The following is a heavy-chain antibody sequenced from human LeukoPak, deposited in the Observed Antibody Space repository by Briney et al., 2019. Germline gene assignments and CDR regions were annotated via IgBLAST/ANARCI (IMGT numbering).Heavy chain of an antibody. Sequence: PGGSLRLSCAASGFTLSTIYMSWVSHPHEKWLEWVSVIYSGGSTYYADSVKGRFTISRDNSKNTLYLQMNSLRAEDTAVYYCARVEEGHFDYWGQGTLVTVSS. V-gene: IGHV3-53*01. CDR3: ARVEEGHFDY. CDR1: GFTLSTIY. CDR2: IYSGGST. J-gene: IGHJ4*02.